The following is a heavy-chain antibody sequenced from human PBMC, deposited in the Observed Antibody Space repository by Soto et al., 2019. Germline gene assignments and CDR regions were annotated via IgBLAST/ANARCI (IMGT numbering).Heavy chain of an antibody. J-gene: IGHJ4*02. V-gene: IGHV4-59*01. D-gene: IGHD1-26*01. CDR3: ARGVGSSPPQY. CDR1: GGSISVYY. CDR2: IYASGSP. Sequence: SETLSLTCTISGGSISVYYWSWIRQPPGQGLEWIGYIYASGSPYYNPSLKSRVTISADTSKNQISLKLTSPTAADTADYYCARGVGSSPPQYWGRGTRATVS.